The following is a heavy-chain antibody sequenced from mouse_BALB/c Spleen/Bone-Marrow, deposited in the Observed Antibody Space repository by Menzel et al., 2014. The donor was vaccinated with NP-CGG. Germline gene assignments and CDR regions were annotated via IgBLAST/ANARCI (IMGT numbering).Heavy chain of an antibody. CDR1: GFNIKDYY. D-gene: IGHD2-10*02. Sequence: SGAELVRSGASVKLSCTASGFNIKDYYMHWVKQRPEQGLEWIEWIDPENGDTEYAPKFQGKATMTADTSSNTAYLQLSSLTSEDTAVYYCNEGYGNYGYWGQGTTLTVSS. CDR2: IDPENGDT. V-gene: IGHV14-4*02. CDR3: NEGYGNYGY. J-gene: IGHJ2*01.